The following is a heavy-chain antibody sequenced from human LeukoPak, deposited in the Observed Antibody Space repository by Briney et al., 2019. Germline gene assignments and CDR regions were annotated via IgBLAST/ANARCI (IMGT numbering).Heavy chain of an antibody. Sequence: GGSLRLSCAASGFTFSTYWMNWYRRAPGKGPEWVGNINQDASEINYVDSVRGRFTISRDNAKNSLHLQMNSLRAEDTAVYYCATDRDNSDWQKRFDSWGQGTLVTVSS. V-gene: IGHV3-7*01. J-gene: IGHJ4*02. CDR3: ATDRDNSDWQKRFDS. D-gene: IGHD2-21*02. CDR1: GFTFSTYW. CDR2: INQDASEI.